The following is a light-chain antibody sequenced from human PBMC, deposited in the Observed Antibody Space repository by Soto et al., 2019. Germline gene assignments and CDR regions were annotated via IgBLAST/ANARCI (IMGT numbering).Light chain of an antibody. CDR2: TAS. Sequence: DIQMTQSPSSMYASVGDRVSITCRASQSISNYLNWYQQKPGKAPKLLIYTASSLQSGVPSRFSGSGSGTDFTLTVSSLQPEDFATYFCQQSYSTPWTFGHGTKVEIK. CDR3: QQSYSTPWT. J-gene: IGKJ1*01. CDR1: QSISNY. V-gene: IGKV1-39*01.